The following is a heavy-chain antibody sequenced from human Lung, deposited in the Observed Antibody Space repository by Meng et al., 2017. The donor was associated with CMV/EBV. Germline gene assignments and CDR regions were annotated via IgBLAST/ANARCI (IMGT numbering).Heavy chain of an antibody. CDR3: ARDLGDDCTNGVCYSVDAFDI. CDR1: GYTFTGYY. CDR2: INPNSGGT. D-gene: IGHD2-8*01. Sequence: ASVKVSCKASGYTFTGYYMHWVRQAPGQGLEGMGWINPNSGGTNYAQKFQGRVTMTRDTSISTAYMELSRLRSDDTAVYYCARDLGDDCTNGVCYSVDAFDIWGQGTXVTVSS. V-gene: IGHV1-2*02. J-gene: IGHJ3*02.